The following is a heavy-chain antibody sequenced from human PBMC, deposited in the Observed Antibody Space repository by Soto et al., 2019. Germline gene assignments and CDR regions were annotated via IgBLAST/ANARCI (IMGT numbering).Heavy chain of an antibody. D-gene: IGHD3-9*01. CDR2: IYHTGNT. Sequence: SETLSLTCTVSGGSISNSRYYWAWIRQPPGKGLEWIGSIYHTGNTYYNPSLRSRVTISVDTSKNQFSLKLTSVTAEDTAVYYCARDRDWAFDYWGRGTLVTVSS. CDR3: ARDRDWAFDY. CDR1: GGSISNSRYY. J-gene: IGHJ4*02. V-gene: IGHV4-39*02.